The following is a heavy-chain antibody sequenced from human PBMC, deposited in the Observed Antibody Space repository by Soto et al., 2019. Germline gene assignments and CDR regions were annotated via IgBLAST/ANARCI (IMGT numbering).Heavy chain of an antibody. Sequence: SETLSLTCAVYGGSFSGYYWSWIRQPPGKGLEWIGEINHSGSTNYNPSLKSRVTISVDTSKNQFSLKLSSVTAADTAVYYCARSEGVVAARRPANWFDPWGQGTLGTVSS. J-gene: IGHJ5*02. CDR2: INHSGST. D-gene: IGHD6-6*01. CDR3: ARSEGVVAARRPANWFDP. V-gene: IGHV4-34*01. CDR1: GGSFSGYY.